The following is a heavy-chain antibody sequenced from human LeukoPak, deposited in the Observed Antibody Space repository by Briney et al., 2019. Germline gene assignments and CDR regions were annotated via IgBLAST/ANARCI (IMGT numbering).Heavy chain of an antibody. D-gene: IGHD6-19*01. J-gene: IGHJ4*02. CDR2: IKSKTDGGTT. V-gene: IGHV3-15*01. CDR1: GFAFSNAW. Sequence: GGSLRLSCAASGFAFSNAWMSWVRQAPGKGLEWVGRIKSKTDGGTTDYAAPVKGRFTISRDDSKNTLYLQMNSLKTEDTAVYYCTTSPWLVPFDYWGQGTLVTVSS. CDR3: TTSPWLVPFDY.